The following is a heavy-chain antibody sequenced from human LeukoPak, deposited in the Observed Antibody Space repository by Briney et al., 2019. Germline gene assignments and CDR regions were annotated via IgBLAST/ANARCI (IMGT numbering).Heavy chain of an antibody. V-gene: IGHV3-30*02. J-gene: IGHJ3*02. CDR2: IRYDGSNK. CDR1: GFTFSSYG. CDR3: AKDRGYSYGYLAVDAFDI. Sequence: GGSLRLSCAASGFTFSSYGMHWVRQAPGKGLEWVAFIRYDGSNKYYADSVKGRFTISRDNSKNTLYLQMNSLRAEDTAVYYCAKDRGYSYGYLAVDAFDIWGQGTMVTVSS. D-gene: IGHD5-18*01.